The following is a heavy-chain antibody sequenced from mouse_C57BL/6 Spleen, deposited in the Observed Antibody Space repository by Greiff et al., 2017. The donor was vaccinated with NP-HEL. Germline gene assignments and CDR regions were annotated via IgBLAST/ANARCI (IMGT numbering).Heavy chain of an antibody. Sequence: VQLQQSGAELVRPGASVTLSCKASGYTFTDYEMHWVKQTPVPGLEWIGAIDPETGGTAYHQKFKGKAILTAYNSSSTAYMELRSLASEDSAVYYCTRGITTVDQFDYWVQGTTLTVSS. J-gene: IGHJ2*01. V-gene: IGHV1-15*01. CDR2: IDPETGGT. CDR1: GYTFTDYE. D-gene: IGHD1-1*01. CDR3: TRGITTVDQFDY.